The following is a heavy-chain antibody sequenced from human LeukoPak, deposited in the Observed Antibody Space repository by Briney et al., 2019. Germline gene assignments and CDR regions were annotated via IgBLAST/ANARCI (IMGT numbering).Heavy chain of an antibody. V-gene: IGHV3-23*01. J-gene: IGHJ3*02. CDR1: GVTFSTYT. Sequence: GGSLRLSCAASGVTFSTYTMSWVRQAPRKGLEWVSAINAGGGTSSADSVQGRFTISRDNSESTLYLQLSSLRAEDTAVYSCARGLDSVTWGPFDIWGQGTVVTVSS. CDR2: INAGGGT. D-gene: IGHD2-2*03. CDR3: ARGLDSVTWGPFDI.